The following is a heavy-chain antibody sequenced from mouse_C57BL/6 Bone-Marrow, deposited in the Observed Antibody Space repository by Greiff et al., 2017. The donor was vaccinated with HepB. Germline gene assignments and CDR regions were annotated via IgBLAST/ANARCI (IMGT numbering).Heavy chain of an antibody. Sequence: VQLQQPGAELVKPGASVKMSCKASGYTFTSYWMHWVKQRPGQGLEWIGMIHPNSGSTNYNEKFKSKATLTVDKSSSTAYMQLSSLTSEDSAVYYCARWDYYGDNWFAYWGQGTLVTVSA. CDR2: IHPNSGST. J-gene: IGHJ3*01. D-gene: IGHD1-2*01. CDR3: ARWDYYGDNWFAY. CDR1: GYTFTSYW. V-gene: IGHV1-64*01.